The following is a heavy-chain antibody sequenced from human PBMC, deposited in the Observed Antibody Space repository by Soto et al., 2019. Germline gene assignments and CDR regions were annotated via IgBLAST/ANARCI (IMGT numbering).Heavy chain of an antibody. CDR2: ISYDGSNK. CDR1: GFTFSSYA. Sequence: QVQLVESGGGVGQPGRSLRLSCAASGFTFSSYAMHWVRQAPGKGLEWVAVISYDGSNKYYADSGKGRLTISRDNSKNQMYLQMKSLRAEDTAVYYCARASNYPDYYYYYGMDVWGQGTTVTVSS. V-gene: IGHV3-30-3*01. D-gene: IGHD4-4*01. CDR3: ARASNYPDYYYYYGMDV. J-gene: IGHJ6*02.